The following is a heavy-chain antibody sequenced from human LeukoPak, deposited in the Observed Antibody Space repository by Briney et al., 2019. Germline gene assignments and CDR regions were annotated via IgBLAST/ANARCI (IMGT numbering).Heavy chain of an antibody. D-gene: IGHD3-22*01. V-gene: IGHV3-30*02. CDR1: GFTFSSYG. J-gene: IGHJ4*02. CDR3: VRVESYDKNDYYRPFDC. Sequence: GGSLRLSCAASGFTFSSYGMHWVRQAPGKGLEWVAFIRYDGSNKYYADSVKGRFTISRDNTKKSLYLQMNSLRAEDTAVYYCVRVESYDKNDYYRPFDCWGQGTLVTVSS. CDR2: IRYDGSNK.